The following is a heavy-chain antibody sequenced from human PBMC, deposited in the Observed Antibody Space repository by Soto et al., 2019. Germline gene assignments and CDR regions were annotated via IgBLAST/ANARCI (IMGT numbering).Heavy chain of an antibody. J-gene: IGHJ4*02. D-gene: IGHD5-12*01. CDR2: IYYSGSA. V-gene: IGHV4-30-4*01. CDR1: GGSISSGDYY. Sequence: SGTLSLTCTVSGGSISSGDYYWSWIRQPPGKGLEWIGYIYYSGSAYYSPSLKSRVTISVDTTKNQLSLKLSSVTAADTAIYYCARYKATPYRPYYFDYWGQRTLVTVSA. CDR3: ARYKATPYRPYYFDY.